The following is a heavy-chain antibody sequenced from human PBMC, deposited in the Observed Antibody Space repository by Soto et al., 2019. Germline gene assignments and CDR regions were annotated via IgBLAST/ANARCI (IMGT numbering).Heavy chain of an antibody. D-gene: IGHD6-13*01. J-gene: IGHJ5*02. CDR1: GYTFTSYA. Sequence: ASVKVSCKASGYTFTSYAMHWVRQAPGQRLEWMGWINAGNGNTKYSQKFQGRVTITRDTSASTAYMELSSLRSEDTAVYYCAREEQQLVYNWFDPWGQGXLVTVSS. V-gene: IGHV1-3*01. CDR3: AREEQQLVYNWFDP. CDR2: INAGNGNT.